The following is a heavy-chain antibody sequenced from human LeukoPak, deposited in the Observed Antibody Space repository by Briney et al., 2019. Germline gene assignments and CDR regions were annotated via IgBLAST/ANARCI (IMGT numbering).Heavy chain of an antibody. V-gene: IGHV3-30*14. Sequence: GGSLRLSCAASGFTFSSYAMHWVRQAPGKGLEWVAVISYDGSNKYYADSVKDRFTISRDNSKNTLYLQMNSLRAEDTAVYYCAREQLWDYYYYGMDVWGQGTTVTVSS. CDR2: ISYDGSNK. CDR3: AREQLWDYYYYGMDV. CDR1: GFTFSSYA. J-gene: IGHJ6*02. D-gene: IGHD5-18*01.